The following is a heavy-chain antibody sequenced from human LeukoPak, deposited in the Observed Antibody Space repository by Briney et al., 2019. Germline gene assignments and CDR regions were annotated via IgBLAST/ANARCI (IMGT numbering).Heavy chain of an antibody. V-gene: IGHV3-30*04. J-gene: IGHJ4*02. CDR1: GFTFSSYA. CDR2: ISYDGSYK. D-gene: IGHD1-1*01. CDR3: ARAPGYGAAYYFDY. Sequence: GGSLRLSCAASGFTFSSYAMHWVRQAPGKGLEWVAVISYDGSYKYYADSVKGRFTISRDNSKNTLYLQMNSLRAEDTAVYYCARAPGYGAAYYFDYWGQGTLVTVSS.